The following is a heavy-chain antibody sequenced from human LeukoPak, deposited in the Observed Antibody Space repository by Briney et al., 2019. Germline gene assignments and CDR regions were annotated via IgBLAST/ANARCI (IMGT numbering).Heavy chain of an antibody. D-gene: IGHD4-17*01. J-gene: IGHJ4*02. CDR3: AKDTASFDW. Sequence: GGSLRLSCAASGFTFRTSDMSWVRQAPGKGLEWVSAISGTGGSTYYADSVKGRFTISRDYSKNTLYLQMNSLRAEDTAVYYCAKDTASFDWWGQGTLVTVSS. V-gene: IGHV3-23*01. CDR1: GFTFRTSD. CDR2: ISGTGGST.